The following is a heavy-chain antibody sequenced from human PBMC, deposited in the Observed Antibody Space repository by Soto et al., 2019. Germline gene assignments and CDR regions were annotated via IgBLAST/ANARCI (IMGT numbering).Heavy chain of an antibody. CDR3: ARLPAAMDYYYYMDV. J-gene: IGHJ6*03. V-gene: IGHV4-39*01. Sequence: SETLSLTCTVSGVSISSSSYYWGWIRQPPGKGLEWIGSIYYSGSTYYNPSLKSRVTISVDTSKNQFSLKLSSVTAADTAVYYCARLPAAMDYYYYMDVWGKGTTVTVSS. D-gene: IGHD2-2*01. CDR1: GVSISSSSYY. CDR2: IYYSGST.